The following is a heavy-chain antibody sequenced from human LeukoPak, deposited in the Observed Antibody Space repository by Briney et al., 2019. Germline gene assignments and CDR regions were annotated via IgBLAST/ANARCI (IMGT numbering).Heavy chain of an antibody. Sequence: SETLSLTCAVSGYSISSGYYWGWIRQPPGKGLEWIGSIYHSGSTYYNPSLKSRVTISVDTSKNQFSLKLSSVTAADTAVYYRARHRGKQWLVLDYWGQGTLVTVSS. D-gene: IGHD6-19*01. V-gene: IGHV4-38-2*01. J-gene: IGHJ4*02. CDR2: IYHSGST. CDR1: GYSISSGYY. CDR3: ARHRGKQWLVLDY.